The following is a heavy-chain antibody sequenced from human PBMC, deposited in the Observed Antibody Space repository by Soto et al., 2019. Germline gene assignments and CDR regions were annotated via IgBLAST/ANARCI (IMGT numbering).Heavy chain of an antibody. D-gene: IGHD1-26*01. CDR3: AKDEKAYRAYSGSYWPDC. J-gene: IGHJ4*02. CDR2: ISYDGSNK. CDR1: GFTFSSYG. Sequence: PGGSLRLSCAASGFTFSSYGMHWVRQAPGKGLEWVAVISYDGSNKYYADSVKGRFTISRDNSKNTLYLQMNSLRAEDTAVYYCAKDEKAYRAYSGSYWPDCWGQGTLVTVSS. V-gene: IGHV3-30*18.